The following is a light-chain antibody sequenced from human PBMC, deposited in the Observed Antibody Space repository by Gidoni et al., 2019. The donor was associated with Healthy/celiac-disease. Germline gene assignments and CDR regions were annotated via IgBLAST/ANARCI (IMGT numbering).Light chain of an antibody. V-gene: IGLV3-1*01. J-gene: IGLJ1*01. CDR3: QACASSTYV. CDR1: KLGDKY. CDR2: QDS. Sequence: SYELTQPPAVSVAPGQTASITCSGDKLGDKYACWYQQKPGQSPVLVIYQDSKRPSGIPERFSGSNSGNTATLTISGTQSMDEAYYYCQACASSTYVFGTGTKVTVL.